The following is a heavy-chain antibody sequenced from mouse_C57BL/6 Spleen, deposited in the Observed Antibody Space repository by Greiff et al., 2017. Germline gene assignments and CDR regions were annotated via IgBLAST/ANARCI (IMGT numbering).Heavy chain of an antibody. CDR2: IDPETGGT. J-gene: IGHJ2*01. CDR1: GYTFTDYE. D-gene: IGHD1-1*01. V-gene: IGHV1-15*01. CDR3: TRKDYGSSYYCDY. Sequence: QVQLQQSGAELVRPGASVTLSCKASGYTFTDYEMHWVKQTPVHGLEWIGAIDPETGGTAYNQKFKGKAILTADKSSSTAYMELRSLTSEDSAVYYCTRKDYGSSYYCDYWGQGTTLTVSS.